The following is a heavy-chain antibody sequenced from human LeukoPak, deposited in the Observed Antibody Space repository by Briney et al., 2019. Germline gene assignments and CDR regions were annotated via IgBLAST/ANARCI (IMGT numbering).Heavy chain of an antibody. V-gene: IGHV3-23*01. D-gene: IGHD3-22*01. CDR1: GFTFSSYA. CDR2: ISGSGSST. Sequence: GGSLRLSCAASGFTFSSYAMSWVRQVPGKGLESVSAISGSGSSTYYADSVKGRFTISRDNSKNTLYLEMKSLRIEDTAMYYCAKPQRKDYYESSGYYSWFDPWGQGTLVTVSS. J-gene: IGHJ5*02. CDR3: AKPQRKDYYESSGYYSWFDP.